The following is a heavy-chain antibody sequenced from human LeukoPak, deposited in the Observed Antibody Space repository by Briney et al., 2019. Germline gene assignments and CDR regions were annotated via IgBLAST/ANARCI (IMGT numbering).Heavy chain of an antibody. D-gene: IGHD5-24*01. CDR1: GGTFISYA. Sequence: SVTVSCKASGGTFISYAISWVRQAPGQGLEWMGRIIPILGIANYAQKFQGRVTITADKSTSTAYMELSSLRSEDTAVYYCARIAEDGYNVDYWGQGTLVTVSS. CDR2: IIPILGIA. CDR3: ARIAEDGYNVDY. J-gene: IGHJ4*02. V-gene: IGHV1-69*04.